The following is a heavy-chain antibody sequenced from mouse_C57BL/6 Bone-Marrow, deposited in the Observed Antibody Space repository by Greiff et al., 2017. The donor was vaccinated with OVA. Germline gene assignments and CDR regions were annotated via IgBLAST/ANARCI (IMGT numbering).Heavy chain of an antibody. CDR3: ARSVVARYWCFDV. J-gene: IGHJ1*03. CDR2: ISSASSTI. CDR1: GFILSDYG. V-gene: IGHV5-17*01. D-gene: IGHD1-1*01. Sequence: EVQAAESGGGLVKPGGSLKLSCVASGFILSDYGMHWVRQAPEKGLEWVAYISSASSTIYYADTVMGRLTISRDNTKITLFLQMTSLRLEDTAMDYYARSVVARYWCFDVWGTGTTVTVSA.